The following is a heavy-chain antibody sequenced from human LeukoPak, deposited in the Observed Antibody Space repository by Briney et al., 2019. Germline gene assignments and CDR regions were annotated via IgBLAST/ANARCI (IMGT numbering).Heavy chain of an antibody. Sequence: KSSETLSLTCTVSGGSISSYYWSWIRQPPGKGLEWIGYIYYSGSTNYNPSLKSRVTISVDTSKNQFSLKLSSVTAADTAVYYCARSRWDYDRTYYYYYMDVWGKGTTVTVSS. CDR3: ARSRWDYDRTYYYYYMDV. CDR2: IYYSGST. J-gene: IGHJ6*03. CDR1: GGSISSYY. V-gene: IGHV4-59*01. D-gene: IGHD4-17*01.